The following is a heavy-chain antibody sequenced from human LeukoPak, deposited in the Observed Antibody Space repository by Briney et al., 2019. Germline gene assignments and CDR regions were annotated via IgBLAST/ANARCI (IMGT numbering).Heavy chain of an antibody. V-gene: IGHV3-48*04. CDR2: ISGGLSTI. CDR3: ARLTYFLVGAYYFDS. CDR1: GFTFSSYS. D-gene: IGHD3-3*01. J-gene: IGHJ4*02. Sequence: GGSLRLSCAASGFTFSSYSMNWVRQAPGKGLEWVSYISGGLSTISYADSVRGRFTISRDNAKNSLYLQMTSLRAEDTAVYYCARLTYFLVGAYYFDSWGQGSLVTVSS.